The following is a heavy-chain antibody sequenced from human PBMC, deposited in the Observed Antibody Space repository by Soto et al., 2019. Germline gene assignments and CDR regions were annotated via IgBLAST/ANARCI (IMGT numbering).Heavy chain of an antibody. CDR3: AREGSSYSYVDY. J-gene: IGHJ4*02. D-gene: IGHD5-18*01. CDR2: IYYIGST. V-gene: IGHV4-31*03. Sequence: SETLSLTCTVSGGSISSGVYYWSWIRQHPGKGLEWIGYIYYIGSTYYNPSLKSRVTISVDTSKNQFSLKLSSVTAADTAVYYCAREGSSYSYVDYWGQGSLLTVSS. CDR1: GGSISSGVYY.